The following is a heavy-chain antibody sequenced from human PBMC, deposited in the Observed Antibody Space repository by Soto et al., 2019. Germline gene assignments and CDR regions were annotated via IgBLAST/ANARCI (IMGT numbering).Heavy chain of an antibody. D-gene: IGHD6-13*01. CDR3: ARVIAAAGIGFYYYYMDV. V-gene: IGHV6-1*01. CDR1: GDSVSSNSAA. CDR2: TYYRSKWYN. J-gene: IGHJ6*03. Sequence: SQTLSLTCAISGDSVSSNSAAWNWIRQSPSRGLEWLGRTYYRSKWYNDYAVSVKSRITINPDTSKNQFSLQLNSVTPEDTAVYYCARVIAAAGIGFYYYYMDVWGKGTTVTVSS.